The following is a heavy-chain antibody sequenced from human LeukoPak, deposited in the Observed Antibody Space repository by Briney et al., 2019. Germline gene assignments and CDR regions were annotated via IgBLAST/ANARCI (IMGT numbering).Heavy chain of an antibody. V-gene: IGHV1-2*02. J-gene: IGHJ6*02. CDR2: INPNSGGT. Sequence: ASVKVSCKASGYTFTGYYMHWVRQAPGQGLEWMGWINPNSGGTNYAQKFQGRVTMTRDTSISTAYMELSRLRSDDTAVYYCARSSSGSYPLYYYYGMDVWGQGTTVTVSS. CDR1: GYTFTGYY. D-gene: IGHD1-26*01. CDR3: ARSSSGSYPLYYYYGMDV.